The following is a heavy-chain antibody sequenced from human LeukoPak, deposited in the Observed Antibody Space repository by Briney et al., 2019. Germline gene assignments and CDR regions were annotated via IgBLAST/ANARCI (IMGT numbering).Heavy chain of an antibody. V-gene: IGHV3-23*01. Sequence: PGGSLRLSCAASGFTFSSYAMSWVRQAPGKGLEWVSTISGSGGSTYYADSVKGRFTSSRDNSKNTLYLQMSSLRVEDTAVSYCAKERVRCSSTSCYPDAFDIWGQGTMVTVSS. CDR3: AKERVRCSSTSCYPDAFDI. J-gene: IGHJ3*02. CDR2: ISGSGGST. D-gene: IGHD2-2*01. CDR1: GFTFSSYA.